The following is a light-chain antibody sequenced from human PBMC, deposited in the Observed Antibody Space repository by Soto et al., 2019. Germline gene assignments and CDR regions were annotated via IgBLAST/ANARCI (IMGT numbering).Light chain of an antibody. CDR3: QTWGTGIPWV. Sequence: QLVLTQSPSASASLGASVKLTCTLSSGHSSYAIAWHQQQPEKGPRYLMKLNSDGSHSKGDGIPDRFSGSSSGAERYLTISRLQSEDEAAYYCQTWGTGIPWVFGGGTKVTVL. CDR2: LNSDGSH. V-gene: IGLV4-69*01. J-gene: IGLJ3*02. CDR1: SGHSSYA.